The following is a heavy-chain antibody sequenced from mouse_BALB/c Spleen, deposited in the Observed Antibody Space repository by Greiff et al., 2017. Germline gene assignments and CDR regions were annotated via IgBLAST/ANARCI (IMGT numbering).Heavy chain of an antibody. D-gene: IGHD2-3*01. CDR1: GFSLTSYG. Sequence: VMLVESGPGLVAPSQSLSITCTVSGFSLTSYGVHWVRQPPGKGLEWLGVIWAGGSTNYNSALMSRLSISKDNSKSQVFLKMNSLQTDDTAMYYCARDADGYYGFAYWGQGTLVTVSA. V-gene: IGHV2-9*02. CDR3: ARDADGYYGFAY. CDR2: IWAGGST. J-gene: IGHJ3*01.